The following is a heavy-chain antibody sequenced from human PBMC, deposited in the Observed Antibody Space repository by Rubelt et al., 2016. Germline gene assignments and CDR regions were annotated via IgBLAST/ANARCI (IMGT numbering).Heavy chain of an antibody. CDR1: GFTFSSYA. CDR2: NSGTGGST. D-gene: IGHD5-12*01. CDR3: AKGRGYSGYDGTPVDY. V-gene: IGHV3-23*04. Sequence: EVQVVESGGGLVQPGGSLKLSCGASGFTFSSYAMSWVRQPPGKGLEWVSSNSGTGGSTYYADSVRVRFTISRDNSKNTLYLQMNSLRVEDTAVYYCAKGRGYSGYDGTPVDYWGQGTLVTVSS. J-gene: IGHJ4*02.